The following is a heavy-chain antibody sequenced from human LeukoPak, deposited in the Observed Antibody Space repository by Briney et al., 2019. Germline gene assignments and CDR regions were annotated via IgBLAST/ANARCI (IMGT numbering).Heavy chain of an antibody. D-gene: IGHD6-19*01. Sequence: GGSLRLSCAGSGFSISNYGMNWVRQAPGKGLEWLSYIRSDSSTKYYADSVEGRFTISRDNAQNSLYLQMNSLRDEDTAVYYCARDAGYSSGWTEGNFDYWGQGTLVTVSS. CDR1: GFSISNYG. V-gene: IGHV3-48*02. CDR2: IRSDSSTK. CDR3: ARDAGYSSGWTEGNFDY. J-gene: IGHJ4*02.